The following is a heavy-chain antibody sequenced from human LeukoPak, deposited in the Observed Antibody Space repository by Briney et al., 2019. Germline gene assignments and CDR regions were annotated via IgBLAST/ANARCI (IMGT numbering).Heavy chain of an antibody. V-gene: IGHV3-23*01. Sequence: QTGGSLRLSCAASGFTFSSYAMSWVRQAPGKGLEWVSAISGSGGSTYYADSVKGRFTISRVNSKNTLYLQMNSLRAEDTAVYYCAKEAVKYYYDSSGYFPAGNWFDPWGQGTLVTVSS. CDR2: ISGSGGST. D-gene: IGHD3-22*01. CDR3: AKEAVKYYYDSSGYFPAGNWFDP. J-gene: IGHJ5*02. CDR1: GFTFSSYA.